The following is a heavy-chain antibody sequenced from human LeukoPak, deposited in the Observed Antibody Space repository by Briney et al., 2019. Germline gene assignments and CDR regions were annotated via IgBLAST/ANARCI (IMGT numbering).Heavy chain of an antibody. CDR3: ARARLTFYCSSTSCLNNWFDP. V-gene: IGHV1-2*02. CDR1: GYTFTGYY. J-gene: IGHJ5*02. CDR2: INPNSGST. D-gene: IGHD2-2*01. Sequence: ASVKVSCKASGYTFTGYYMHWVRQAPGQGLEWMGWINPNSGSTNYAQKFQGRVTMTRDTSISTAYMELRRLRSDDTAVYYCARARLTFYCSSTSCLNNWFDPWGQGALVTVSS.